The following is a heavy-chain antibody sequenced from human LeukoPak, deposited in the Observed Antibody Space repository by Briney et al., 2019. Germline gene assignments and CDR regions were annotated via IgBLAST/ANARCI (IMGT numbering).Heavy chain of an antibody. V-gene: IGHV4-34*01. D-gene: IGHD5-12*01. CDR3: ARRRCGYSGYDY. Sequence: PSETLSLTCAVYGGSFSGYYWSWIRQPPGKGLEWIGEINHSGSTNYNPSLKSRVTISVDTSKNQFSLKLSSVTAADTAVYYCARRRCGYSGYDYWGQGTLVTVS. CDR2: INHSGST. J-gene: IGHJ4*02. CDR1: GGSFSGYY.